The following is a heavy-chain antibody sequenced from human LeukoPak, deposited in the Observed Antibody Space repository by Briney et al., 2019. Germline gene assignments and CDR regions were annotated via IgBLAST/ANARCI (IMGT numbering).Heavy chain of an antibody. D-gene: IGHD1-1*01. Sequence: GGSLRLSCAASGFTFSSYSMNWVRQAPGKGLEWVSAISGSGGSTYYADSVKGRFTISRDNSKNTLYLQMNSLRAEDTAVYYCAKEMLVQLERGFNWFDPWGQGTLVTVSS. V-gene: IGHV3-23*01. CDR3: AKEMLVQLERGFNWFDP. CDR1: GFTFSSYS. J-gene: IGHJ5*02. CDR2: ISGSGGST.